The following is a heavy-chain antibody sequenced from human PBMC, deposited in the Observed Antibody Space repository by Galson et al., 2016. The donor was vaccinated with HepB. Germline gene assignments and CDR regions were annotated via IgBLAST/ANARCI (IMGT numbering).Heavy chain of an antibody. CDR2: ISYDGDNK. Sequence: SLRLSCAVSGFTFGNNAMHWVRQAPGKGLEWVALISYDGDNKYYADSVKGRFSISRDNSKNTLYVQMNSLRAEDTALYYCARERCSGGTCALRTVDYWGQGTLITVSS. CDR1: GFTFGNNA. J-gene: IGHJ4*02. V-gene: IGHV3-30-3*01. D-gene: IGHD2-15*01. CDR3: ARERCSGGTCALRTVDY.